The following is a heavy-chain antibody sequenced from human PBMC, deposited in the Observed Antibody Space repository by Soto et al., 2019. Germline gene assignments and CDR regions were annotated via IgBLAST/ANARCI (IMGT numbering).Heavy chain of an antibody. CDR3: ASQSSEWLLFAS. J-gene: IGHJ4*02. V-gene: IGHV3-48*01. D-gene: IGHD5-12*01. Sequence: PGGSLRLSCAASGFTFSSYSMNWVRQAPGKGLEWVSYISSSSSTIYYADSVKGRFTISRDNAKNSLYLQMNSLRAEDTAVYYCASQSSEWLLFASWGQGTLVTVS. CDR2: ISSSSSTI. CDR1: GFTFSSYS.